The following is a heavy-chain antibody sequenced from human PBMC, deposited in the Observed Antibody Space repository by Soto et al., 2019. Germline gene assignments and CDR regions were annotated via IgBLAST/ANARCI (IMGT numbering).Heavy chain of an antibody. D-gene: IGHD6-13*01. Sequence: GGSLRLSCAASGFTFSSYAMSWVRQAPGKGLEWVSAISGSGGSTYYADSVKGRFTISRDNSKNPLYLQMNSLRAEDTAVYYCAKLHLPAAAVPIDYWVQGTLVTVSS. J-gene: IGHJ4*02. CDR3: AKLHLPAAAVPIDY. CDR2: ISGSGGST. V-gene: IGHV3-23*01. CDR1: GFTFSSYA.